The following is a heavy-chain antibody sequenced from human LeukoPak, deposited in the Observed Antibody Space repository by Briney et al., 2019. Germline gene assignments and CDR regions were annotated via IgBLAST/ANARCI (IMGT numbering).Heavy chain of an antibody. CDR1: GGSFSGYY. Sequence: NPSETLSLTCAVYGGSFSGYYWSRIRQPPGKGLEWIGEINHSGSTNYNPSLKSRVTISVDTSKNQFSLRLTSVTAADTAVYYCASRDCSSTSCHEGYNWFDPWGQGILVSVSS. D-gene: IGHD2-2*01. CDR2: INHSGST. J-gene: IGHJ5*02. CDR3: ASRDCSSTSCHEGYNWFDP. V-gene: IGHV4-34*01.